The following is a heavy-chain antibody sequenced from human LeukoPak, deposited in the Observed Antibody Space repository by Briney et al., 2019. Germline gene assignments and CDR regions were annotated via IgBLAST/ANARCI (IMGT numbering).Heavy chain of an antibody. CDR3: ARDTPPEGYSGSYSYYYGMDV. J-gene: IGHJ6*02. V-gene: IGHV4-39*07. CDR2: IYYSGST. Sequence: SETLSLTCTVSGGSISSSSYYWGWIRQPPGKGLEWIGSIYYSGSTYYNPSLKSRVTISVDTSKNQFSLKLSSVTAADTAVYYCARDTPPEGYSGSYSYYYGMDVWGQGTTVTVSS. CDR1: GGSISSSSYY. D-gene: IGHD1-26*01.